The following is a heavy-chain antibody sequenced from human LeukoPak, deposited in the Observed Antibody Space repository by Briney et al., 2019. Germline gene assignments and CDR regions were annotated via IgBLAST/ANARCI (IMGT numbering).Heavy chain of an antibody. CDR2: INPNDGDT. D-gene: IGHD2-2*01. Sequence: ASVKVSCKASGYTFTDYYMHWVRQAPGQGFEWMGWINPNDGDTNYAQKFQGRVTTTRDTSISTAHMEVSRLRSDDTAVYYCARANFLYCSSSTCLFDYWGQGTLVAVSS. V-gene: IGHV1-2*02. CDR3: ARANFLYCSSSTCLFDY. CDR1: GYTFTDYY. J-gene: IGHJ4*02.